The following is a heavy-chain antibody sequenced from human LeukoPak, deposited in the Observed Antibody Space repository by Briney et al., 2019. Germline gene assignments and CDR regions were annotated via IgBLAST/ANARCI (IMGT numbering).Heavy chain of an antibody. CDR1: GFIFRTYG. D-gene: IGHD4-11*01. CDR2: VSYDGGNK. V-gene: IGHV3-30*03. J-gene: IGHJ3*02. Sequence: PGGSLRLSCAASGFIFRTYGMHWVRQAPGKGLEWVAIVSYDGGNKYYADSVKGRFTISRDNSKSTLYLQMNSLRAEDTSVYYCARAVTGSRNAFDIWGQGTMVTVSS. CDR3: ARAVTGSRNAFDI.